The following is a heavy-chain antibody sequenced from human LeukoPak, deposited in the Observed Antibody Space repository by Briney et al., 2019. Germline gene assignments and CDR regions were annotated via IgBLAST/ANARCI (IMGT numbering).Heavy chain of an antibody. CDR1: GFTFSSYS. D-gene: IGHD3-9*01. Sequence: GGSLRLSCAASGFTFSSYSMNWVRQAPGKGLEWVSSISSSSSYIYYADSVKGRFTISRDNAKNSLYLQMNSLRAEDTAVYYCARATYDIWTGGEDYFDYWGQGTLVTVSS. CDR3: ARATYDIWTGGEDYFDY. J-gene: IGHJ4*02. V-gene: IGHV3-21*01. CDR2: ISSSSSYI.